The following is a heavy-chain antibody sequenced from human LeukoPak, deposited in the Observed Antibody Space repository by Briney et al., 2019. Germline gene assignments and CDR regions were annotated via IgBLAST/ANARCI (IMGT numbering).Heavy chain of an antibody. CDR2: IYYSGST. D-gene: IGHD3-10*01. J-gene: IGHJ4*02. CDR3: ARTTTMVRGVIIDFDY. CDR1: GGSISSYY. V-gene: IGHV4-59*01. Sequence: SETLSLTCTVSGGSISSYYWSWIRQPPGKGLEWIGYIYYSGSTNYNPSLKSRVTISVDTSKNQFSLKLSSVTAAATAVYYCARTTTMVRGVIIDFDYWGQGTLVTVSS.